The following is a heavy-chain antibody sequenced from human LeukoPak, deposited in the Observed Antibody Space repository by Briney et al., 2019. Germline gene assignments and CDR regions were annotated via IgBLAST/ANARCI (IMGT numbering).Heavy chain of an antibody. CDR2: INQDGSKE. V-gene: IGHV3-7*01. J-gene: IGHJ4*02. CDR3: VRDGGVSGYDLLDY. Sequence: GGSLRLSCTASGFIFSNYWMTWVRQARGKGLEWVAQINQDGSKEYYIDSVKARFSISRDNARNSLSLQMNSLRAEDTAVYYCVRDGGVSGYDLLDYWGQGTVVTVSS. D-gene: IGHD5-12*01. CDR1: GFIFSNYW.